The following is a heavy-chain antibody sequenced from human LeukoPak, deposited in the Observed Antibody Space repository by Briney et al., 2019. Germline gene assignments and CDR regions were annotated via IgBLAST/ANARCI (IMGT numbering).Heavy chain of an antibody. CDR1: GYSFTSSW. V-gene: IGHV5-51*01. D-gene: IGHD2-2*01. CDR3: AIRQGCSSTSCRPDY. J-gene: IGHJ4*02. Sequence: GESLQIPCRGSGYSFTSSWIGWVRQMPGKGLEWMGIIYPGDSDTRYTPSFQGQVTMSADKSINTAYLQWISLKASDTAMYYCAIRQGCSSTSCRPDYWGRGSLVSVSP. CDR2: IYPGDSDT.